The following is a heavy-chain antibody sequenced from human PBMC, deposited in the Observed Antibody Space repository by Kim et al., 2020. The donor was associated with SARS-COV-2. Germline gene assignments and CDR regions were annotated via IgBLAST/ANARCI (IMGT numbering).Heavy chain of an antibody. D-gene: IGHD3-9*01. CDR3: ARDNYDILTGYYMGYFDY. CDR1: GGSFSGYY. V-gene: IGHV4-34*01. J-gene: IGHJ4*02. CDR2: INHSGST. Sequence: SETLSLTCAVYGGSFSGYYWSWIRQPPGKGLEWIGEINHSGSTNYNPSLKSRVTISVDTSKNQFSLKLSSVTAADTAVYYCARDNYDILTGYYMGYFDYWGQGTLVTVSS.